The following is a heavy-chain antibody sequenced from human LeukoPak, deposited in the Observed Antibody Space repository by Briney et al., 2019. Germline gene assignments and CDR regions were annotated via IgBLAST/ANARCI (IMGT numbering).Heavy chain of an antibody. D-gene: IGHD3-9*01. CDR3: ANPETKDVLRYFDWPSGTFDY. CDR2: IRYDGSNK. V-gene: IGHV3-30*02. Sequence: QPGGSLRLSCAASGFTFSSYGMHWVRQAPGKGLEWVAFIRYDGSNKYYADSVKGRFTICRDNSKNTLYLQMNSLRAEDTAVYSCANPETKDVLRYFDWPSGTFDYWGQRTLVTVSS. J-gene: IGHJ4*02. CDR1: GFTFSSYG.